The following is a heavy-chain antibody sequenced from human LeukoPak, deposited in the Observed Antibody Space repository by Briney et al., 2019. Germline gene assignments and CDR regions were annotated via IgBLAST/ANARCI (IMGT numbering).Heavy chain of an antibody. CDR2: INPNSGGT. V-gene: IGHV1-2*02. J-gene: IGHJ6*03. CDR1: GYTFTGYH. Sequence: ASVKVSCKASGYTFTGYHMHWVRQAPGQGLEWMGWINPNSGGTNYAQKFQGRVTITRDTSISTAYMELSRLRSDDTAVYYCARDSRFVSEWLVLYYYYMDVWGKGTTVTVSS. CDR3: ARDSRFVSEWLVLYYYYMDV. D-gene: IGHD6-19*01.